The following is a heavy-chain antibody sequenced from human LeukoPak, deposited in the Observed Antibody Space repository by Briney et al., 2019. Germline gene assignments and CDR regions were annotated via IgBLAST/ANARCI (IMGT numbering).Heavy chain of an antibody. CDR3: ARDLLGSDY. V-gene: IGHV3-21*06. CDR2: ISSISHYI. CDR1: GYSFGSHS. D-gene: IGHD2-8*02. J-gene: IGHJ4*02. Sequence: KPGGSLRLSCAGSGYSFGSHSMNWVRQAPGKGLEWVSSISSISHYIYYADSVKGRFTISRDNAKNSLYLQMNSLTAEDTAVYYCARDLLGSDYWGQGTLVTVSS.